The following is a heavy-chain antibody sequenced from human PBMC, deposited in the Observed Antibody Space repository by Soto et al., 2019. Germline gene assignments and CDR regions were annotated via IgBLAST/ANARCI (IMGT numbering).Heavy chain of an antibody. CDR1: GYTFTSYG. J-gene: IGHJ4*02. D-gene: IGHD3-10*01. Sequence: QVQLVQSGAEVKKPGASVKVSCKASGYTFTSYGISWVRQAPGQGLEWMGWISAYNGNTNYAQKLQGRVTMTTDTSTSTADMELRSLRSDGTAVYCCARVQDGTWYYYGSGSYYPGDYWGQGTLVTVSS. CDR2: ISAYNGNT. V-gene: IGHV1-18*01. CDR3: ARVQDGTWYYYGSGSYYPGDY.